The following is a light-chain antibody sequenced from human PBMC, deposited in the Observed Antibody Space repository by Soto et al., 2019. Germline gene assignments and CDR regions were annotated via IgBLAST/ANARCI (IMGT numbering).Light chain of an antibody. V-gene: IGKV1-33*01. J-gene: IGKJ5*01. CDR2: GAS. CDR1: QDISDY. Sequence: DIQMTQSPSPLSASVGDRVTITCQASQDISDYLNWYQQKPGKAPKLLIYGASHLETGVPSRFSGSGSGTDFSLTISSLQPEDFATYYCQQYDNLPISFGQGTRL. CDR3: QQYDNLPIS.